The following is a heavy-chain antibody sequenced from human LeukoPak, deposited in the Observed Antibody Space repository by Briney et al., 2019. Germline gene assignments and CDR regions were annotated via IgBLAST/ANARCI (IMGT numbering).Heavy chain of an antibody. J-gene: IGHJ3*02. CDR2: TRNKANGYTT. CDR1: GFTFSDHY. V-gene: IGHV3-72*01. D-gene: IGHD5-12*01. Sequence: GGSLRLSCAASGFTFSDHYMDWVRQAPGKGLEWVGRTRNKANGYTTEYAASVEGRFTISRDDSKSIAYLEMNSLKTEDTGVYYCTREDSGYDYDAFDIWGQGTMVTVSS. CDR3: TREDSGYDYDAFDI.